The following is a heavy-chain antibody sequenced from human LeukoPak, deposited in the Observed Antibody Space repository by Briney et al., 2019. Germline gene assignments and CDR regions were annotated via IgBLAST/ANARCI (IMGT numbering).Heavy chain of an antibody. Sequence: ASVKVSCKASGYTFTSYGISWVRQAPGQGLEWMGRINPNSGGTNYAQKFQGRVTMTRDTSISTAYMELSRLRSDDTAVYYCAREPFRYSYGPAGYWGQGTLVTVSS. CDR3: AREPFRYSYGPAGY. CDR2: INPNSGGT. CDR1: GYTFTSYG. D-gene: IGHD5-18*01. J-gene: IGHJ4*02. V-gene: IGHV1-2*06.